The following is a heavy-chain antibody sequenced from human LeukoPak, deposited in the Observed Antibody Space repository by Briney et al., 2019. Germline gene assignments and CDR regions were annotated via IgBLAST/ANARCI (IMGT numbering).Heavy chain of an antibody. J-gene: IGHJ5*02. CDR1: GFTFSSYW. CDR3: ARALLSGGSPSWFDP. D-gene: IGHD2-15*01. Sequence: PGGSLRLSCAASGFTFSSYWMHWVRQAPGKGLVWVSRINSDGSSTSYADSVKGRFTISRDNAKNTLYQQMNSLRAEDTAVYYCARALLSGGSPSWFDPWGQGTLVTVSS. CDR2: INSDGSST. V-gene: IGHV3-74*01.